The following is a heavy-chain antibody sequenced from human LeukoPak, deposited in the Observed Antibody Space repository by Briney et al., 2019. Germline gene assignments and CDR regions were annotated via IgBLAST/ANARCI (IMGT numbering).Heavy chain of an antibody. CDR3: AREADYYDSSGALDY. CDR1: GGSISSSSYH. CDR2: FYSSEST. J-gene: IGHJ4*02. Sequence: SSETLSLTCSVSGGSISSSSYHWGWIRQPPGKGLEWIGSFYSSESTYYNPSLKSRVTISVDTSKNQLSLKLSSVTAADTAVYYCAREADYYDSSGALDYWGQGTLVTVSS. V-gene: IGHV4-39*07. D-gene: IGHD3-22*01.